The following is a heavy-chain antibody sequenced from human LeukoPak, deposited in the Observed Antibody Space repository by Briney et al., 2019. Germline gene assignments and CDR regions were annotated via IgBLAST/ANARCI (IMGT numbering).Heavy chain of an antibody. CDR2: ISSSSSYI. CDR3: ARDPLSGDAFDI. Sequence: PGGSLRLSCAASGFTFSSCSMNWVRQAPGKGLEWVSSISSSSSYIYYADSVKGRFTISRDNAKNSLYLQMNSLRAEDTAVYYCARDPLSGDAFDIWGQGTMVTVSS. D-gene: IGHD2-2*01. J-gene: IGHJ3*02. CDR1: GFTFSSCS. V-gene: IGHV3-21*01.